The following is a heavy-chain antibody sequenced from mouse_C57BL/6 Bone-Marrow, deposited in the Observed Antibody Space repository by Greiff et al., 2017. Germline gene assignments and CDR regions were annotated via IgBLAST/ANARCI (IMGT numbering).Heavy chain of an antibody. Sequence: QFQLKQPGPELVKPGASVKLSCKASCYTFTGYSMHWVTQRPGQGLEWLGMLHPHIGSTNYNEKFKSKSTLTVDKSSSPAYMQLSSLTSEDSAGYFCANWYFDVWGTGTTVTVSS. J-gene: IGHJ1*03. V-gene: IGHV1-64*01. CDR3: ANWYFDV. CDR2: LHPHIGST. CDR1: CYTFTGYS.